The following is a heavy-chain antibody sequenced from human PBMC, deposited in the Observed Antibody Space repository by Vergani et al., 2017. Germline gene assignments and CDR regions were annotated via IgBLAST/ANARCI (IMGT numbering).Heavy chain of an antibody. V-gene: IGHV4-59*01. CDR3: ARDAYGSGRRDY. CDR2: IYYSGST. J-gene: IGHJ4*02. Sequence: QVQLQESGPGLVKPSETLSLTCTVSGGSISSYYWSWIRQPPGKGLEWIGYIYYSGSTNYNPSLKSRVTISVDTSKNQFSLKLSSVTAADTAVYYWARDAYGSGRRDYGGQGTLGT. CDR1: GGSISSYY. D-gene: IGHD3-10*01.